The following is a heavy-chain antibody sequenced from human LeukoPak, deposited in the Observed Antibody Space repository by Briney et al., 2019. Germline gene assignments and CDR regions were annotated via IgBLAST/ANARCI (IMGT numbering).Heavy chain of an antibody. D-gene: IGHD5-12*01. Sequence: ASVKVSCKASGYTFTSYGITWVRQAPGQGLEWMGWISAYNGNTNYAQKLQGRVTMTTDTSTTSVYMELRSLTSDDTAVYYCARASGFDAAAGQIRDYWGQGTLVTVSS. CDR2: ISAYNGNT. J-gene: IGHJ4*02. CDR1: GYTFTSYG. CDR3: ARASGFDAAAGQIRDY. V-gene: IGHV1-18*01.